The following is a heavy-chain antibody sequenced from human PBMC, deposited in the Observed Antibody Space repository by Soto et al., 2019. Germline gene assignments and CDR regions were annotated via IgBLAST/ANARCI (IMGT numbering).Heavy chain of an antibody. CDR2: ISSSSSYI. CDR3: ARYRHSGYDYYYYYGMDV. CDR1: GFTFSSYS. V-gene: IGHV3-21*01. Sequence: GGSLRLSCAASGFTFSSYSMNWVRQAPGKGLEWVSSISSSSSYIYYADSVKGRFTISRDNAKNSLYLQMNSLRAEDTAVYYCARYRHSGYDYYYYYGMDVWGQGTTVTVSS. J-gene: IGHJ6*02. D-gene: IGHD5-12*01.